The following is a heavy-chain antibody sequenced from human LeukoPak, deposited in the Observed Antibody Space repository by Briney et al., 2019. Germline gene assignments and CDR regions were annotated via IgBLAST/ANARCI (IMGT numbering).Heavy chain of an antibody. CDR3: ARHFAYSSSSYFDY. CDR2: IHTSGST. V-gene: IGHV4-4*07. J-gene: IGHJ4*02. D-gene: IGHD6-6*01. Sequence: MSSETLSLTCTVSGGSISAYYWSWIRQPAGKGLEWIGRIHTSGSTNYNPSLKSRVTMSIDTSKNQFSLKLSSVTAADTAVYYCARHFAYSSSSYFDYWGQGSLVTVSS. CDR1: GGSISAYY.